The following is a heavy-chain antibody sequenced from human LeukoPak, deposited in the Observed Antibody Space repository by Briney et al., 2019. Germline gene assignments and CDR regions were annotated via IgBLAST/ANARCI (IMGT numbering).Heavy chain of an antibody. J-gene: IGHJ5*02. CDR1: GGSISSYY. CDR3: ARELGVAAGTRWFEP. CDR2: IYYSGST. Sequence: PSETLSLTCTVSGGSISSYYWSWIRQPPGKGLEWIGYIYYSGSTNYNSSLKSRVTMSVDTSKNQFSLKLSSVTAADTAVYYCARELGVAAGTRWFEPWGQGTLVTVSS. V-gene: IGHV4-59*12. D-gene: IGHD6-13*01.